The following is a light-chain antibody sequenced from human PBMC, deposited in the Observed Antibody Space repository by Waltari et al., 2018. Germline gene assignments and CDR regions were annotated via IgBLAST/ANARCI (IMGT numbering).Light chain of an antibody. V-gene: IGKV3-11*01. CDR3: QQRSNWPGT. Sequence: IVLTQSPATLSLSPGARATPSCRASQSVSSYLAWYQQKPGQAPRLLIYDASNRATGIPARFSGSGSGTDFTLTISSLEPEDFAVYYCQQRSNWPGTFGQGTKLEIK. CDR2: DAS. J-gene: IGKJ2*01. CDR1: QSVSSY.